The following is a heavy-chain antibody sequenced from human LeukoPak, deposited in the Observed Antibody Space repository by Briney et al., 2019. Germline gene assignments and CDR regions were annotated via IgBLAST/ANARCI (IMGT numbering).Heavy chain of an antibody. V-gene: IGHV4-59*01. Sequence: GSLRLSCAASGFTFSSYEMNWVRQAPGKGLEWIGYIYENGKTNYNSSLRGRVTISVDTSKKEFSLKLNSVTAADTAVYYCARDGYSYGSGSPGGGYYYWFMDVWGKGTTVIISS. CDR2: IYENGKT. CDR1: GFTFSSYE. J-gene: IGHJ6*03. D-gene: IGHD3-10*01. CDR3: ARDGYSYGSGSPGGGYYYWFMDV.